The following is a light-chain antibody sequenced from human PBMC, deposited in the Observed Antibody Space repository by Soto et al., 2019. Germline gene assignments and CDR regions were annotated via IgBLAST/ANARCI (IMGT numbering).Light chain of an antibody. CDR3: QQSYRTWT. Sequence: DIQMTQSPSSLSASVGDRVTITCRASQSISSYLNWYQQKPGKAPKLLIYAASSLQSGVPSRFSGSGSGTDFTLTISSLQPEDFATYYCQQSYRTWTFGQGTKGDIK. V-gene: IGKV1-39*01. J-gene: IGKJ1*01. CDR2: AAS. CDR1: QSISSY.